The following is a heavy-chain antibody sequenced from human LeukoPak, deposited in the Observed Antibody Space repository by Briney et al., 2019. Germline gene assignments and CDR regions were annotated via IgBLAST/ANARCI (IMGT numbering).Heavy chain of an antibody. V-gene: IGHV1-69*13. D-gene: IGHD1-1*01. CDR1: GGTFSIYA. CDR2: IIPIFGTA. J-gene: IGHJ6*02. Sequence: SVNVSFTASGGTFSIYAISWVRQAPGQGLEWMGGIIPIFGTANYAQKFQGRVTITADESTSTAYMELRSLRSEDTAVYYCARDGLERRNSYYYGMDVWGQGSTVTVSS. CDR3: ARDGLERRNSYYYGMDV.